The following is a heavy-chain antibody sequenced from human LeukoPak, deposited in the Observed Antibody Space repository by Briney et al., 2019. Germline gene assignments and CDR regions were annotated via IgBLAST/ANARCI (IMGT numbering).Heavy chain of an antibody. Sequence: PGGSLRLSCAASGFTFSSYAMHWVRQAPGKGLEWVAVISYDGSNKYYADSVKGRFTISRDNSKNTLYLQMNSLRAEDTAVYYCAKEPRITIFGVVIIGGIDYWGQGTLVTVSS. CDR3: AKEPRITIFGVVIIGGIDY. V-gene: IGHV3-30-3*01. J-gene: IGHJ4*02. D-gene: IGHD3-3*01. CDR1: GFTFSSYA. CDR2: ISYDGSNK.